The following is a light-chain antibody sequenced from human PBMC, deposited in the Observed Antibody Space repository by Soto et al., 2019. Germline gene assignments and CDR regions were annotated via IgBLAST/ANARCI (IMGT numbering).Light chain of an antibody. CDR2: AAS. CDR3: QQSYIIPWT. CDR1: QSINTY. Sequence: DIQMTQSPSSLSASVGDRVTITCRASQSINTYLNWYQQKPRKAPKLLIYAASSLQSAVPSRFSGSGSGTEFTLSINALQPEDFATYYCQQSYIIPWTFGQGTKVEIK. J-gene: IGKJ1*01. V-gene: IGKV1-39*01.